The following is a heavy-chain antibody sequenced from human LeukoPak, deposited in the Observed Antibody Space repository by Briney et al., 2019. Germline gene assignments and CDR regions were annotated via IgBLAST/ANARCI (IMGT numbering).Heavy chain of an antibody. D-gene: IGHD3-3*02. V-gene: IGHV3-23*01. CDR2: MSTSGGET. J-gene: IGHJ4*02. CDR1: GFTFSNYA. Sequence: GGSLRLSCAASGFTFSNYAMTWVRQAPGQGLEWVSTMSTSGGETYYADSVKGRFTISRDNSKNTLYLQMNSLRAEDTAVYYCANRLFVISRWTYDYWGQGALVTVSS. CDR3: ANRLFVISRWTYDY.